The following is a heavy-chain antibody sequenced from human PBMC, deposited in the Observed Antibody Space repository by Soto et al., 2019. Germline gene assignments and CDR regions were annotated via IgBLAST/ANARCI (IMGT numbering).Heavy chain of an antibody. V-gene: IGHV1-3*01. D-gene: IGHD1-1*01. J-gene: IGHJ6*02. CDR2: INGGTGQT. CDR1: GYSFSTYA. CDR3: ARGKGMEENYYYYGLDI. Sequence: ASVKVSCKASGYSFSTYAMHWVRQAPGQSLEWLGWINGGTGQTKFSQRFQDRITITRDTSASTAYMELSSLRSEDTAVYYCARGKGMEENYYYYGLDIWGQGTTVTVSS.